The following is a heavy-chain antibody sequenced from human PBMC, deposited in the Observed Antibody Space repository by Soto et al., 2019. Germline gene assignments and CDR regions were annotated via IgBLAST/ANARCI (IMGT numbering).Heavy chain of an antibody. CDR3: ERDGAADCGGDCTDAFDI. CDR2: ISYDGSNK. Sequence: GGSLRLSCAASGFTFSSYAMHWVRQAPGKGLEWVAVISYDGSNKYYADSVKGRFTISRDNSKNTLYLEMIRLRAEDSAVYYGERDGAADCGGDCTDAFDIWGQGTMVTVSS. CDR1: GFTFSSYA. D-gene: IGHD2-21*02. V-gene: IGHV3-30*04. J-gene: IGHJ3*02.